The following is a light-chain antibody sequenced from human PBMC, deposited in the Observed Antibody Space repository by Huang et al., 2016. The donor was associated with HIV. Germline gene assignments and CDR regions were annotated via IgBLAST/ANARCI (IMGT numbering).Light chain of an antibody. CDR1: QSVSSN. J-gene: IGKJ3*01. CDR2: GAS. V-gene: IGKV3-15*01. Sequence: EIIMTQSPVTLSVSPGERATLSCRASQSVSSNLAWYQQKPGQAPRLLIYGASVRATGIPPRLSGSGSGTEFTLTISSLRSEDFAVYYCQQYNNWPPEETFGPGTKVDFK. CDR3: QQYNNWPPEET.